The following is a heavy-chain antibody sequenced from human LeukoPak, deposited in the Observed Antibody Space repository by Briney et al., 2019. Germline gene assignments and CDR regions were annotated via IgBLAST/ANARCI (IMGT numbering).Heavy chain of an antibody. J-gene: IGHJ4*02. CDR1: GGTFSSHV. V-gene: IGHV1-69*06. CDR2: IIPIFGTA. CDR3: ARGDPSDILTGYWFDY. Sequence: GASVKVSCKASGGTFSSHVISWVRQAPGQGLEWMGGIIPIFGTANYAQKFQGRVTITADKSTSTAYMELSSLRSEDTAVYYCARGDPSDILTGYWFDYWGQGTLVTVSS. D-gene: IGHD3-9*01.